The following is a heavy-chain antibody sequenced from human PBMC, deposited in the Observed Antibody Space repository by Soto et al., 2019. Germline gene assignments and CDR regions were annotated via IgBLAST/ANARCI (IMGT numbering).Heavy chain of an antibody. CDR2: ISSSGSTI. J-gene: IGHJ5*02. D-gene: IGHD6-13*01. CDR1: RFTFSSYE. V-gene: IGHV3-48*03. CDR3: ARDSGYSSTGYGGFDP. Sequence: GTLRTSCAASRFTFSSYEMNWVRQAPGKRLEWVSYISSSGSTIYYADSVKGRFTISRDNAKNSLYLQMNSLRAEDTAVYYCARDSGYSSTGYGGFDPWGQGTLVTVSS.